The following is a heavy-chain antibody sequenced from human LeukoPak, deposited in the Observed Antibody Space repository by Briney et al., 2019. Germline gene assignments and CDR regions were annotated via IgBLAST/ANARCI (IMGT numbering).Heavy chain of an antibody. CDR3: ATDRDNSDWQKRFDS. D-gene: IGHD2-21*02. CDR2: INQDASEI. V-gene: IGHV3-7*01. CDR1: GFTFSTYW. J-gene: IGHJ4*02. Sequence: GGSLRLSCAASGFTFSTYWMNWYRQAPGKGLEWVGNINQDASEINYVASVRGRFTIFRDNAKNSLHLQMNSLRAEDTAVYYCATDRDNSDWQKRFDSWGQGTLVTVSS.